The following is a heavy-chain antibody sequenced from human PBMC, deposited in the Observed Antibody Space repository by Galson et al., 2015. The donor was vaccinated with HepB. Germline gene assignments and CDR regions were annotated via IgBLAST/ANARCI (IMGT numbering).Heavy chain of an antibody. CDR2: IIPILHTP. J-gene: IGHJ3*02. Sequence: SVKVSCKASGGTFTNYALSWVRQAPGQGLEWMGGIIPILHTPNYAQKFQGRVTISTDESTSTVYMELSSLRSEDTAFYYCAREGHYYDSRGYYGVSDIWGQGTMVTVSS. CDR1: GGTFTNYA. D-gene: IGHD3-22*01. CDR3: AREGHYYDSRGYYGVSDI. V-gene: IGHV1-69*05.